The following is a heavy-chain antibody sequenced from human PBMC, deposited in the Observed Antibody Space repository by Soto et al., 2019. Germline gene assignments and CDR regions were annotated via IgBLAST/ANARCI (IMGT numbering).Heavy chain of an antibody. V-gene: IGHV5-10-1*01. CDR2: IDPSDSYT. CDR1: GYSLTSYW. Sequence: GESLKISCKGSGYSLTSYWISWVRQMPGKGLEWMGRIDPSDSYTNYSPSFQGHVTISADKSISTAYLQWSSLKASDTAMYYCARQYIAAARYYYGMDVWGQGTTVTVSS. CDR3: ARQYIAAARYYYGMDV. J-gene: IGHJ6*02. D-gene: IGHD6-13*01.